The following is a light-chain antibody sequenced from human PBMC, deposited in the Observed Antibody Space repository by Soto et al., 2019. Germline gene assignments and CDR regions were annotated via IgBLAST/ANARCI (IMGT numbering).Light chain of an antibody. J-gene: IGLJ1*01. V-gene: IGLV2-8*01. CDR2: EVV. CDR3: KSYDGRNTYV. CDR1: KSDIGVYDF. Sequence: QSVLTQPPSASGSPGQSVTISCTGTKSDIGVYDFVSWYQHHPGKAPRLIIYEVVQRPSGVPDRFSGSKSGNTASLTVSGLQAADEAAYFCKSYDGRNTYVFGSGAQGTVL.